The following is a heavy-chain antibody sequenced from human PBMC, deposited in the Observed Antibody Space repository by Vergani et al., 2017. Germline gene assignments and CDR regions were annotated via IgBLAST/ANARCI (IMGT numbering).Heavy chain of an antibody. CDR2: INQSGST. J-gene: IGHJ5*02. CDR3: SGVPYLSGWVEVNWVDP. Sequence: QVQLQQWGAGLLKPSETLSLTCAVYGGSFSGYYWSWIRPPPGKGLEGIGEINQSGSTNYNPSLKSRVTISGDTSKNQFSLKLSSVTDADTAVYYFSGVPYLSGWVEVNWVDPWGQGTLVTVSS. CDR1: GGSFSGYY. D-gene: IGHD6-25*01. V-gene: IGHV4-34*01.